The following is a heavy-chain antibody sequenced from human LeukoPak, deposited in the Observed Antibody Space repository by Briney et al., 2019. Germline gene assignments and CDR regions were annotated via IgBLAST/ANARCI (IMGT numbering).Heavy chain of an antibody. D-gene: IGHD4-17*01. CDR3: ARGGTVTTLDY. CDR2: ISYDGSNK. V-gene: IGHV3-30-3*01. CDR1: GFTFSSYA. Sequence: GGPLRLSCAASGFTFSSYAMHWVRQAPGKGLEWVAVISYDGSNKYYADSVKGRFTISRDNSKNTLYLQMNSLRAEDTAVYYCARGGTVTTLDYWGQGTLVTVSS. J-gene: IGHJ4*02.